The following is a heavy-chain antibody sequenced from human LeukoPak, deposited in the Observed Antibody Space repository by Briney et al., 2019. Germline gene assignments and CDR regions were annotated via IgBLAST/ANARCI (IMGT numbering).Heavy chain of an antibody. CDR2: IYTSGST. D-gene: IGHD6-19*01. V-gene: IGHV4-61*02. J-gene: IGHJ4*02. Sequence: SETLSLTCTVSGGSISSGSYYWSWIRQPAGKGLEWIGRIYTSGSTNYNPSLKSRVTISVDTSKNQFSLKLSSVTAADTAVYYCARAGSSGGLCDYWGQGILVTVSS. CDR3: ARAGSSGGLCDY. CDR1: GGSISSGSYY.